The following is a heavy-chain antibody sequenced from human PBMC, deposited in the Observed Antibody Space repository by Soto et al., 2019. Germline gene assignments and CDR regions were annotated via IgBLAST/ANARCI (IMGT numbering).Heavy chain of an antibody. Sequence: SEIMSRIFNITAGSIPTVNWSGNRKPPGRVLQWIGYISSSGIPVYTPSLKSRLSISVDPSKNHFSLALTSVTAADTATYYCARLFIVGAPGSYYTGLDVWGQGT. D-gene: IGHD1-26*01. CDR1: AGSIPTVN. V-gene: IGHV4-59*01. J-gene: IGHJ6*02. CDR2: ISSSGIP. CDR3: ARLFIVGAPGSYYTGLDV.